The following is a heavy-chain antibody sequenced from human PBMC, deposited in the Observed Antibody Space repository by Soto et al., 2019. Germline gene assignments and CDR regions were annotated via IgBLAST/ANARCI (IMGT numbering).Heavy chain of an antibody. CDR3: ASELGENPASPFDA. CDR2: IIPLFGTA. J-gene: IGHJ4*02. CDR1: GVTFSSET. Sequence: QVQLVQSGADVKKPGSSVKVSCQASGVTFSSETLGWVRQAPGQGLEWVGGIIPLFGTASYAQKFQGRVTITADESTSTVYMELSSLRSDDTAVYFCASELGENPASPFDAWGEGTLVTASS. D-gene: IGHD3-16*01. V-gene: IGHV1-69*01.